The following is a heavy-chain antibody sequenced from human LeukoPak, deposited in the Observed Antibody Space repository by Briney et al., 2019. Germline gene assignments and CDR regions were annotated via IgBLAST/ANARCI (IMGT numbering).Heavy chain of an antibody. CDR2: IKSKSDGGTT. CDR3: TANYSYYDFWSGYYRPSDY. Sequence: PGGSLRLSCAASGFTFSNAWMSWVRQTPGKGLEWVGCIKSKSDGGTTDYAAPVQGRFTISRDDSKNTLYLQKNSLKTEDTAVYYCTANYSYYDFWSGYYRPSDYWGQGTLVTVSS. CDR1: GFTFSNAW. D-gene: IGHD3-3*01. V-gene: IGHV3-15*01. J-gene: IGHJ4*02.